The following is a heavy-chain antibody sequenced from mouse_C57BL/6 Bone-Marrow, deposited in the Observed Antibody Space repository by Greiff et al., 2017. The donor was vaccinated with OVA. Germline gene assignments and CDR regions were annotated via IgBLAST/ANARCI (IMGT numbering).Heavy chain of an antibody. Sequence: QVQLQQSGAELARPGASVKLSCKASGYPFTSYGISWVKQRTGQGLEWIGEIYPRSGNTYYNEKFKGKATLTADKSSSTAYMELRSLTSEDSAVYFCAGETDYYGSSSWFAYWGQGTLVTVSA. D-gene: IGHD1-1*01. CDR2: IYPRSGNT. CDR3: AGETDYYGSSSWFAY. V-gene: IGHV1-81*01. CDR1: GYPFTSYG. J-gene: IGHJ3*01.